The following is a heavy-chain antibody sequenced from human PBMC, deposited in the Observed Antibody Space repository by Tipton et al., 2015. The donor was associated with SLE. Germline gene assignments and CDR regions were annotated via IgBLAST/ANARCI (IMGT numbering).Heavy chain of an antibody. CDR2: IYTSGST. J-gene: IGHJ4*02. CDR1: GGSISSGSYY. V-gene: IGHV4-61*02. D-gene: IGHD3-22*01. CDR3: ARVRYYDSSGYYYPYFDY. Sequence: TLSLTCTVSGGSISSGSYYWSWIRPPAGKGLEWIGRIYTSGSTNYNPSLKSRVTISVDTSKNQFSLKLSSVTAADTAVYYCARVRYYDSSGYYYPYFDYWGQGTLVTVSS.